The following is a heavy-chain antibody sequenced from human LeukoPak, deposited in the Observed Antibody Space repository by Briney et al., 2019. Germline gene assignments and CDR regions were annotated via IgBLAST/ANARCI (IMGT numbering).Heavy chain of an antibody. V-gene: IGHV4-4*02. J-gene: IGHJ3*02. CDR1: GGSISSSNW. CDR2: IYHSGST. D-gene: IGHD5-18*01. Sequence: KTSETLSLTCAVSGGSISSSNWWRWVRQPPGKGLEWIGEIYHSGSTNYNPSLKSRVTISVDKSKSPFSLKLSSVTAADTAVYYCARGEVGIQLWFWAFDIWGQGTMVTVSS. CDR3: ARGEVGIQLWFWAFDI.